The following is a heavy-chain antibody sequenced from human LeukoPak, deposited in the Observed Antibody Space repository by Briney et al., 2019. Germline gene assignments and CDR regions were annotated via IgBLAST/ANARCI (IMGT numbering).Heavy chain of an antibody. CDR2: FSYDGSTQ. D-gene: IGHD1-26*01. CDR1: GFTFSTYA. V-gene: IGHV3-30-3*01. CDR3: ARDLRGWELRPGAFDI. Sequence: PGRSLRLSCAGSGFTFSTYAMHWVRQAPGKGLEWVALFSYDGSTQRYADSVKGRFTISRDNAKNSLYLQMNSLRAEDTAVYYCARDLRGWELRPGAFDIWGQGTMVTVSS. J-gene: IGHJ3*02.